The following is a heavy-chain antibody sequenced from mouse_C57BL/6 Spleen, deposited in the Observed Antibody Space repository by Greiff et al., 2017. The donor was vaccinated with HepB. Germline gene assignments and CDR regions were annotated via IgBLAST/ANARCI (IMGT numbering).Heavy chain of an antibody. CDR3: APITTVVATSFDY. CDR2: IYPSDSET. D-gene: IGHD1-1*01. V-gene: IGHV1-61*01. J-gene: IGHJ2*01. CDR1: GYTFTSYW. Sequence: VQLQQPGAELVRPGSSVKLSCKASGYTFTSYWMDWVKQRPGQGLEWIGNIYPSDSETHYNQKFKDKATLTVDKSSSTAYMQLSSLTSEDSAVYFCAPITTVVATSFDYWGQGTTLTVSS.